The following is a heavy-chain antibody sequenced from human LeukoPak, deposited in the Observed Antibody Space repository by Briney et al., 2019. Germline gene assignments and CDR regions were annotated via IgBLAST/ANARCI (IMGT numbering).Heavy chain of an antibody. J-gene: IGHJ3*02. D-gene: IGHD1-26*01. Sequence: GGSLRLSCTASGFFFGVYAMSWVRQAPGKGRGWVGFIRSKAYGSTTEYAAAVKGRFTISRDDSKSFAYLQMNSMRAEDTAVYYCTRDPRGSYGPDAFDIWGQGTMVTVSS. CDR3: TRDPRGSYGPDAFDI. V-gene: IGHV3-49*04. CDR1: GFFFGVYA. CDR2: IRSKAYGSTT.